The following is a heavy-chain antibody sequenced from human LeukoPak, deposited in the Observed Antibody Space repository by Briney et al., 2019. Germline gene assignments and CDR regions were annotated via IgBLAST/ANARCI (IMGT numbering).Heavy chain of an antibody. CDR2: INPNSGGT. J-gene: IGHJ4*02. CDR3: ARALDYYDSSGYCIDY. CDR1: GYTFTGNY. D-gene: IGHD3-22*01. V-gene: IGHV1-2*02. Sequence: ASVKVSCKASGYTFTGNYMHWVRQAPGQGLEWMGWINPNSGGTNYAQKFQGRVTMTRDTSISTAYMELSRLRSDDTAVYYCARALDYYDSSGYCIDYWGQGTLVTVSS.